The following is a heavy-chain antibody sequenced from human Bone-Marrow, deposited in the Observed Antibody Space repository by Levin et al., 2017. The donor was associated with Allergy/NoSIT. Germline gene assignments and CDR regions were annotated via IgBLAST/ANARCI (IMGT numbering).Heavy chain of an antibody. CDR3: VRQARDHDAFDF. CDR2: IYPGDSES. CDR1: GYTFAKNW. J-gene: IGHJ3*01. Sequence: RGESLKISCQASGYTFAKNWIGWVRQMPGKGLEWMGIIYPGDSESRYIPSFQGQVTISVDKSNDTAYLQWRSLKASDTAFYYCVRQARDHDAFDFWGQGTMVSVSS. V-gene: IGHV5-51*01.